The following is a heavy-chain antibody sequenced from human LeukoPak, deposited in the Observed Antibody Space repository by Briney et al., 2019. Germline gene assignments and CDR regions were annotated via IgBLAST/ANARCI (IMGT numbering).Heavy chain of an antibody. V-gene: IGHV4-61*05. D-gene: IGHD3-22*01. CDR3: ARFPDSSGYYIDS. CDR1: GGSISSSSYY. Sequence: KTSETLSLTCTVSGGSISSSSYYWSWIRQPPGKGLEWIGYIYYSGRTNYNPSLKSRVTISLDTSKNQFSLKLSSVTAADTAVYYCARFPDSSGYYIDSWGQGTLVTVSS. CDR2: IYYSGRT. J-gene: IGHJ4*02.